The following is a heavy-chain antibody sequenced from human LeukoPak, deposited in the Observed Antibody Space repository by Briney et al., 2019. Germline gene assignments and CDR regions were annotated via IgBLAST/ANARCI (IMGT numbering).Heavy chain of an antibody. J-gene: IGHJ3*02. D-gene: IGHD3-10*01. V-gene: IGHV4-61*01. CDR2: IYYSGST. Sequence: PSETLSLTCTVSGGSISISSYYWSWVRQPPGKGLEWIGYIYYSGSTNYNPSLKSRVTISVDTSKNQFSLKLSSVTAADTAVYYCARGFITMVRGVILNDAFGIWGQGTMVTVSS. CDR3: ARGFITMVRGVILNDAFGI. CDR1: GGSISISSYY.